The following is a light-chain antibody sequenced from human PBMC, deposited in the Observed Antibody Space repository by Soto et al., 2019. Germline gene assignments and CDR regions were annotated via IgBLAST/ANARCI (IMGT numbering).Light chain of an antibody. V-gene: IGLV3-1*01. J-gene: IGLJ1*01. Sequence: SYELTQPPSVSVSPGQTASITCSGDKLGDKYACWYQQKPGQSPVLVIYQDSKRPSGIPERFSGSNSGNTATLTISGTQAMDEADYYCQAWDSSTASYVFGTGTQLTV. CDR1: KLGDKY. CDR2: QDS. CDR3: QAWDSSTASYV.